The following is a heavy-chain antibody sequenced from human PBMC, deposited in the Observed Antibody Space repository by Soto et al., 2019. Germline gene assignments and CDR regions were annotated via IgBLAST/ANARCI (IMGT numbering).Heavy chain of an antibody. CDR1: GGTFSSYA. CDR2: IIPIFGTA. V-gene: IGHV1-69*13. D-gene: IGHD3-3*01. CDR3: ARDHSPTIFGVVPNLSVAFDI. Sequence: GASVKVSCKASGGTFSSYAISWVRQAPGQGLEWMGGIIPIFGTANYAQKFQGRVTITADESTSTAYMELSSLRSEDTAVYYCARDHSPTIFGVVPNLSVAFDIWGQGTMVTVSS. J-gene: IGHJ3*02.